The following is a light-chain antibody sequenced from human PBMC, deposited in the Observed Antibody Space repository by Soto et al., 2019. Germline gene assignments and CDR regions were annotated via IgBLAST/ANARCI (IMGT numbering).Light chain of an antibody. Sequence: DIVMTQSPLSLPVTPGEPASISCRSSQSLLHSNGYNFLDWFLQKPGQSPRLLIYLGSNRASGVPDRFSGTGSGTDFTLKITRVEAEDVGVYYCMQALQGPPTFGQGTKV. CDR2: LGS. CDR1: QSLLHSNGYNF. V-gene: IGKV2-28*01. J-gene: IGKJ1*01. CDR3: MQALQGPPT.